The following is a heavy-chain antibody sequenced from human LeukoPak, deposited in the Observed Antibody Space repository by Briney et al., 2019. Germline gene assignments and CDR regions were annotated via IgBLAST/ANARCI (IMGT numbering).Heavy chain of an antibody. CDR2: THHSGKT. V-gene: IGHV4-59*01. CDR3: ARLSPLERTGSSYYHALDV. J-gene: IGHJ6*02. CDR1: GGSISSYY. Sequence: KPSETLSLTCTVSGGSISSYYWSRIRQPPGKGLDWIGYTHHSGKTNYNPSLQSRVSISIDTSKNQFSLKLTSVTAADTAVYYCARLSPLERTGSSYYHALDVWGQGTTVTVSS. D-gene: IGHD1-1*01.